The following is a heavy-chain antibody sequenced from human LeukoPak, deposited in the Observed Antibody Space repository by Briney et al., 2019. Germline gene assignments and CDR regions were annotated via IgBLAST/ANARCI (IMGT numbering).Heavy chain of an antibody. J-gene: IGHJ5*02. Sequence: SETLSLTCTVSGSSISSSSYYWGWIRQPPGKGLEWIGSIYYSGSTYYNPSLKSRVTISVDTSKNQFSLKLSSVTAADTAVYYCARQGGSFMPNWFDPWGQGTLVTVSS. V-gene: IGHV4-39*07. CDR1: GSSISSSSYY. CDR2: IYYSGST. CDR3: ARQGGSFMPNWFDP. D-gene: IGHD3-16*01.